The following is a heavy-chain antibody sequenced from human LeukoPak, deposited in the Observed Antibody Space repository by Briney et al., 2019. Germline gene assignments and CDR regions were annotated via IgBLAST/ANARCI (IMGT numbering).Heavy chain of an antibody. V-gene: IGHV4-34*01. D-gene: IGHD3-3*01. CDR2: INHSGST. CDR1: GGSFSGYY. Sequence: PSETLSLTCAVYGGSFSGYYWSWIRQPPGKGLEWIGEINHSGSTNYNPPLKSRVTISVDTSKNQFSLKLSSVTAADTAVYYCARSLDFWSGYSASHAFDIWGQGTMVTVSS. J-gene: IGHJ3*02. CDR3: ARSLDFWSGYSASHAFDI.